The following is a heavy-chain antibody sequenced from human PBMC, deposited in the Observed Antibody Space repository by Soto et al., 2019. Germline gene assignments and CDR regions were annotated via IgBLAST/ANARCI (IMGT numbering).Heavy chain of an antibody. CDR2: IWYDGSNK. V-gene: IGHV3-33*01. D-gene: IGHD2-2*01. CDR1: GFTFSSYG. CDR3: ARDFSSIQRGWFDP. J-gene: IGHJ5*02. Sequence: GGSLRLSCAASGFTFSSYGMHWVRQAPGKGLEWVAVIWYDGSNKYYADSVKGRFTISRDNSKNTLYLQMNSLRAEDTAVYYCARDFSSIQRGWFDPWGQGTLRIVSS.